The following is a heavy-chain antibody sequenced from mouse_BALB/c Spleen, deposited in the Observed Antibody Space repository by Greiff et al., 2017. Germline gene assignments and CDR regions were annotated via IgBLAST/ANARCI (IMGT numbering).Heavy chain of an antibody. CDR3: ARESRANWDYAMDD. D-gene: IGHD4-1*01. V-gene: IGHV2-9*02. CDR2: IWAGGST. J-gene: IGHJ4*01. Sequence: VKLMESGPGVVQPSQSLSITCTVSGFSLTSYGVHWVRQPPGKGLEWLGVIWAGGSTNYNSALMSRLSISKDNSKSQVFLKMNSLQTDDTAMYYGARESRANWDYAMDDWGQGTSVTVSS. CDR1: GFSLTSYG.